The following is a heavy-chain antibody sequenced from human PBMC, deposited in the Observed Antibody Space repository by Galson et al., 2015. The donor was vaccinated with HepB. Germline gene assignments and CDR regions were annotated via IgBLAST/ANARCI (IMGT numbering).Heavy chain of an antibody. CDR3: ARGLDMLVGPKDY. D-gene: IGHD6-13*01. CDR2: INPGNGHT. Sequence: SVKVSCKASGYTFTMYAIRWVRQAPGQRLEWMGWINPGNGHTEYSQKFQGRVTITSDTSASTAYMYLSSLRSEDTAVYYCARGLDMLVGPKDYWGQGTLVPGSS. J-gene: IGHJ4*02. CDR1: GYTFTMYA. V-gene: IGHV1-3*01.